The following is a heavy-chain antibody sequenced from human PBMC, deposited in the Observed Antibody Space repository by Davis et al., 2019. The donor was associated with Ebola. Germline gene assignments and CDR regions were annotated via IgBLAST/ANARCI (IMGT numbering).Heavy chain of an antibody. Sequence: GESLKISCAASGLSFSDFEMNWIRQAPGKGLEWISHISSGGSSKYYSDSVRGRFTISRDNAKNVLFLQMDSLTTKDTGVYYCATPREGKFDYWGQGTLVTVSS. J-gene: IGHJ4*02. CDR2: ISSGGSSK. CDR3: ATPREGKFDY. V-gene: IGHV3-48*03. CDR1: GLSFSDFE.